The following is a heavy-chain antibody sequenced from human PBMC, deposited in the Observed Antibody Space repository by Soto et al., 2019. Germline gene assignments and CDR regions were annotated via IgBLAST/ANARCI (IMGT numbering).Heavy chain of an antibody. CDR3: AGGRIVVAGSSAYYSMDV. Sequence: QVHLLLQSGAEVKKPGSSVKVAGKASGGNPSNSAISWVRQAPGQGLEWMGGIIPVFGIISHAQNFQGRVTITADESTSTAYMELSSLRSEDTAVYFCAGGRIVVAGSSAYYSMDVWGQGTTVTVSS. J-gene: IGHJ6*02. D-gene: IGHD6-19*01. CDR2: IIPVFGII. CDR1: GGNPSNSA. V-gene: IGHV1-69*01.